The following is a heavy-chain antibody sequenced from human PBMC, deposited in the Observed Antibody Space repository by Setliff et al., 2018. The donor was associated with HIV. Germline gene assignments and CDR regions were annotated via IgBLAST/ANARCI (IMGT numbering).Heavy chain of an antibody. V-gene: IGHV3-11*01. D-gene: IGHD4-17*01. CDR1: GFTFSNYA. J-gene: IGHJ4*02. Sequence: GGSLRLSCAASGFTFSNYAMTWVRQAPGKGLEWVSGISGSGNTIYYADSVKGRFTISRDNAKNSLYLQLNSLRPEDTAVYYCARDKDEDYGSTSFDYWGQGILVTVSS. CDR2: ISGSGNTI. CDR3: ARDKDEDYGSTSFDY.